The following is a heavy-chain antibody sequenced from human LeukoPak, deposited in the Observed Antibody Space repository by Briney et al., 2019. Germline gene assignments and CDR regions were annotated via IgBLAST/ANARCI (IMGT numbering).Heavy chain of an antibody. D-gene: IGHD6-19*01. CDR1: GGTFSSYA. J-gene: IGHJ6*02. CDR2: IIPIFGTA. CDR3: ARINYTGYSSGWYHYYYGMDV. V-gene: IGHV1-69*13. Sequence: VASVKVSCTASGGTFSSYAISWVRQAPGQGLEWMGGIIPIFGTANYAQKFQGRVTITADESTSTAYMELSSLRSEDTAVYYCARINYTGYSSGWYHYYYGMDVWGQGTTVTVSS.